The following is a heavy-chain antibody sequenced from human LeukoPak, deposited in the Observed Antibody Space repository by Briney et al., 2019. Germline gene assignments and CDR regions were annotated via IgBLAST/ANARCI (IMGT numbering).Heavy chain of an antibody. CDR2: ISSSGSTI. Sequence: GGSLRLSCAASGFTFSSYEMNWVRQAPGKGLEWVSYISSSGSTIYYADSVKGRFTISRDNAKNSLYLQMNSLRVEDTAVYYCVYGSGRTRGFDYWGQGTLVTVSS. D-gene: IGHD3-10*01. CDR1: GFTFSSYE. J-gene: IGHJ4*02. V-gene: IGHV3-48*03. CDR3: VYGSGRTRGFDY.